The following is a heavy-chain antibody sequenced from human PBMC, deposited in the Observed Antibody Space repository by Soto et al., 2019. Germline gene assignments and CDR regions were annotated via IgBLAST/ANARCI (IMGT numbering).Heavy chain of an antibody. Sequence: QTGGSLRLSCAASGFTVSDSYMSWVRQAPGKGLESVSVIYSDGDTYYADSVKGRFTISRDNSKNTLHLQMNSLRAEDTAVYYCARAPCWSGISCTHDYWGQGTLVTVSSGESSQRCSFDYWGQGTLVTVSS. CDR2: IYSDGDT. CDR1: GFTVSDSY. J-gene: IGHJ4*02. V-gene: IGHV3-53*01. CDR3: ARAPCWSGISCTHDYWGQGTLVTVSSGESSQRCSFDY. D-gene: IGHD2-15*01.